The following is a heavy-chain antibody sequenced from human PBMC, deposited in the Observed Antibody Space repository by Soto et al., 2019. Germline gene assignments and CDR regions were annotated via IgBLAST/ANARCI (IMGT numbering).Heavy chain of an antibody. CDR3: ARTVGAAYYFDF. V-gene: IGHV4-4*07. CDR2: IYTSGST. CDR1: GDSMSKYY. J-gene: IGHJ4*02. Sequence: QVQLQESGPGLVKPSETLSLTCNVSGDSMSKYYWSWIRQPSGQGLEWIGRIYTSGSTNYNPSLKSRVTMSIDTSNNPFSLTLRSVTAADTAVYYWARTVGAAYYFDFWGQGALVTVSS. D-gene: IGHD1-26*01.